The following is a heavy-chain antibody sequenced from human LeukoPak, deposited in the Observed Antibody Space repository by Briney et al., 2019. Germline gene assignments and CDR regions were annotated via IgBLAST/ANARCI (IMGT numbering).Heavy chain of an antibody. CDR2: IYSGGST. J-gene: IGHJ4*02. Sequence: GGSLRLSCAASGFTVSSNYMSWVRQAPGKGLEWVSVIYSGGSTYYADSVKGRFTISRDNSKNTLYLQMNSLGAEDTAVYYCARSPYYDILTGYLDYWGQGTLVTVSS. D-gene: IGHD3-9*01. CDR1: GFTVSSNY. CDR3: ARSPYYDILTGYLDY. V-gene: IGHV3-66*01.